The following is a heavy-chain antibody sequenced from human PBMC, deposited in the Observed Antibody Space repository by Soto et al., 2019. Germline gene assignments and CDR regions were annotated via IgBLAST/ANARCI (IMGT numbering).Heavy chain of an antibody. CDR1: GGTFNSYT. V-gene: IGHV1-69*06. CDR2: IIPVYGRS. CDR3: TRSGGYIYNLAFDP. Sequence: QEQLVQSGAEVKKPGSSVKVSCKASGGTFNSYTINWVRLAPGQGLEWMGAIIPVYGRSTYAQMFQGRVTFDADKSSNTIYMELSSLRSNDTVAYFCTRSGGYIYNLAFDPSGQGTLVTVSS. D-gene: IGHD5-18*01. J-gene: IGHJ5*02.